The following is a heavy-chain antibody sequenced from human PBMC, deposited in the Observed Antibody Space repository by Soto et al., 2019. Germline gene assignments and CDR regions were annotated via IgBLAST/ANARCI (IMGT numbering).Heavy chain of an antibody. V-gene: IGHV4-4*02. CDR1: DGSIRNHNW. CDR2: IYHSGST. J-gene: IGHJ4*02. D-gene: IGHD4-17*01. Sequence: SETLSLTCAVSDGSIRNHNWWSWVRQPPGKGLEWIGDIYHSGSTNSNPSLKSRVTISVDKSKNQFSLTLNSVTAADTAVYYCARNPTVTTPNYFDYWGQGTLVTVS. CDR3: ARNPTVTTPNYFDY.